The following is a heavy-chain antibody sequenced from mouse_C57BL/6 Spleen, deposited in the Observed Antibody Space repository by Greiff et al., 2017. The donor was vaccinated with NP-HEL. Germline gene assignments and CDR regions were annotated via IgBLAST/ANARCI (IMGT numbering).Heavy chain of an antibody. CDR1: GYAFSSYW. J-gene: IGHJ2*01. CDR2: IYPGDGDT. CDR3: ARNYYGSSYEFDY. V-gene: IGHV1-80*01. D-gene: IGHD1-1*01. Sequence: QVHVKQSGAELVKPGASVKISCKASGYAFSSYWMNWVKQRPGKGLEWIGQIYPGDGDTNYNGKFKGKATLTADKSSSTAYMQLSSLTSEDSAVYFCARNYYGSSYEFDYWGQGTTPTVSS.